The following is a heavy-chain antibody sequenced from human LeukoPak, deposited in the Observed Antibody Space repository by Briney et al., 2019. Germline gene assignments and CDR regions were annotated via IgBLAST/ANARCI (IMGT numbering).Heavy chain of an antibody. CDR1: GFTFSSYS. CDR2: ISSSSSYI. V-gene: IGHV3-21*01. CDR3: ARDNYGDYATPFDY. J-gene: IGHJ4*02. D-gene: IGHD4-17*01. Sequence: GGSLRLSCAASGFTFSSYSMNWVRQAPGKGLEWVSSISSSSSYIYYADSVKGRFTISRDNAKNSLYLQMNSLRAEDTAVYYCARDNYGDYATPFDYWGQGTLVTVSS.